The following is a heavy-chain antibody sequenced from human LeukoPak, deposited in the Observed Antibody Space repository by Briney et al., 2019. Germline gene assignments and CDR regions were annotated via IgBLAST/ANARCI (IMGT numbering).Heavy chain of an antibody. CDR2: ISYDGSSK. CDR1: RFTFSSYT. V-gene: IGHV3-30*04. CDR3: AKDGSGPNWFDP. Sequence: GGSLRLSCAASRFTFSSYTMHWVRQAPGKGLEWVAIISYDGSSKYYADSVKGRFTLSRDNSKNTLYLQMNSLRAEDTAVYYCAKDGSGPNWFDPWGQGTLVTVSS. J-gene: IGHJ5*02. D-gene: IGHD3-10*01.